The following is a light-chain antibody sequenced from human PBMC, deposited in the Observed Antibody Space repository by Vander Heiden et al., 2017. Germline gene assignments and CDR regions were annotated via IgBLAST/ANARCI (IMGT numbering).Light chain of an antibody. CDR2: GAS. CDR3: QQYGSSPLT. J-gene: IGKJ1*01. CDR1: QSVSSNY. Sequence: EIVLTQSPGTLSLSPGERATLSCRASQSVSSNYLAWYQHKPGQAPRLLIYGASSRATGILDRFSGSGSGTDFTLTISRLEPEDFAVYYCQQYGSSPLTFGQGTKVEIK. V-gene: IGKV3-20*01.